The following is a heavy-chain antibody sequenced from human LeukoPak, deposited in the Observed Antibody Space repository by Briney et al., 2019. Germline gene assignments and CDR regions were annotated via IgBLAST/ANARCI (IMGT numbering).Heavy chain of an antibody. CDR3: ARELCGYSFGAGDY. CDR2: ITWKGGNS. CDR1: GFNFANYG. V-gene: IGHV3-20*04. J-gene: IGHJ4*02. Sequence: GGSLRLSCAASGFNFANYGMSWVRHAPGKGLEWVSGITWKGGNSGYADFVRGRFTISRDNAKNSLFLQMNSLRAQDTALHYYARELCGYSFGAGDYGGQGTLDTVSS. D-gene: IGHD5-18*01.